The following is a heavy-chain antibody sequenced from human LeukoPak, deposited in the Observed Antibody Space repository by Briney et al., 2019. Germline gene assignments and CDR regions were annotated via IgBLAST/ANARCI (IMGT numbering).Heavy chain of an antibody. CDR2: ISSSSSYI. V-gene: IGHV3-21*01. CDR3: ARVCITGTTSPFDY. Sequence: PGRSLRLSCAASGFTFSSYSMNWVRQAPGKGLEWVSSISSSSSYIYYADSVKGRFTISRDNAKNSLYLQMNSLRAEDTAVYYCARVCITGTTSPFDYWGQGTLVTVSS. D-gene: IGHD1-7*01. CDR1: GFTFSSYS. J-gene: IGHJ4*02.